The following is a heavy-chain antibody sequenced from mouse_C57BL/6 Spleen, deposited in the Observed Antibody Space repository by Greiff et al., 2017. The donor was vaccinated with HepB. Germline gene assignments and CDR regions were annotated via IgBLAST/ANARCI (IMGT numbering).Heavy chain of an antibody. Sequence: EVQLQQSGPELVKPGASVKISCKASGYTFNDYYMNWVKQSNGKSLEWIGDINPNNGGTSYNQKFKGKATLTVDKSSSTAYMELRSLTSEDSAVYYCARQRGFYFDYWGQGTTLTVSS. J-gene: IGHJ2*01. CDR3: ARQRGFYFDY. CDR1: GYTFNDYY. D-gene: IGHD1-1*01. CDR2: INPNNGGT. V-gene: IGHV1-26*01.